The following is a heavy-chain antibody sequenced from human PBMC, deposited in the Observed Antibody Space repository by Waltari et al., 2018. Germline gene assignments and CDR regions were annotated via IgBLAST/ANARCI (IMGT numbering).Heavy chain of an antibody. CDR3: ARAGYSSSWMPTY. CDR1: GFTFSSYR. Sequence: EVQLVESGGGLVKPGGSLRLSCAASGFTFSSYRMTWVRRAPGKGLEWVSSISSSSSYIYYADSVKGRFTISRDNAKNSLYLQMNSLRAEDTAVYYCARAGYSSSWMPTYWGQGTLVTVSS. D-gene: IGHD6-13*01. J-gene: IGHJ4*02. CDR2: ISSSSSYI. V-gene: IGHV3-21*01.